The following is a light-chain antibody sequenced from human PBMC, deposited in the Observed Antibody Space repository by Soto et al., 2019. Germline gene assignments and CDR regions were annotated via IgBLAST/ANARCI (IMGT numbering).Light chain of an antibody. Sequence: EIVMTQSPGTLSLSPGERATLSCRASQSFSSTYLAWYQQKPGQAPRLLIYGGSSRATGIPVRFSGSGSETDFTLTITRLEPEDFAVYYCQQYSSSRTFGQGTKVDI. CDR3: QQYSSSRT. CDR1: QSFSSTY. CDR2: GGS. V-gene: IGKV3-20*01. J-gene: IGKJ1*01.